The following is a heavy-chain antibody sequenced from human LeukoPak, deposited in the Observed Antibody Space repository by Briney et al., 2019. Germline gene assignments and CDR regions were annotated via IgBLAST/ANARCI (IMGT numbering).Heavy chain of an antibody. J-gene: IGHJ6*03. Sequence: SETLSLTCSLSHGAISTFFWNWIRQPPGKGLEWIGYIYYSGSTNYNPSLKSRVTISVDTSKNQFSLKLSSVTAADTAVYYCARVLGSSGWSTHYYYMDVWGKGTTVTVSS. CDR1: HGAISTFF. V-gene: IGHV4-59*01. D-gene: IGHD6-19*01. CDR2: IYYSGST. CDR3: ARVLGSSGWSTHYYYMDV.